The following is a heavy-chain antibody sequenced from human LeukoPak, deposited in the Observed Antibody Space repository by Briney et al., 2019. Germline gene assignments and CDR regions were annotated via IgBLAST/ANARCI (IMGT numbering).Heavy chain of an antibody. D-gene: IGHD3-16*01. V-gene: IGHV3-23*01. CDR1: GFTFSNFA. CDR2: LSGRGGST. Sequence: GGSLRLSCAASGFTFSNFAMSWVRQAPGQGLGGFSTLSGRGGSTDYADSVKGRFTISRDNSKNTLYLQMNTLRVEDTAVYYCAKDPVNWGQDSGTFDIWGQGTMVTVSS. CDR3: AKDPVNWGQDSGTFDI. J-gene: IGHJ3*02.